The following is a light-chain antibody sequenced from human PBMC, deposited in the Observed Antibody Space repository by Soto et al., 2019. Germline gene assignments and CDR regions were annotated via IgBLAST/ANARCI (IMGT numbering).Light chain of an antibody. Sequence: EMVMKQSAATLSVCPGERESLSCRASQSVSSTLAWYQQKPGQAPRLLIYDASNRATGIPASFSGSGSGTDFTLTISSLEPEDFALYYSQQRSNWPPITFGQGTRLEIK. CDR1: QSVSST. J-gene: IGKJ5*01. CDR3: QQRSNWPPIT. V-gene: IGKV3-11*01. CDR2: DAS.